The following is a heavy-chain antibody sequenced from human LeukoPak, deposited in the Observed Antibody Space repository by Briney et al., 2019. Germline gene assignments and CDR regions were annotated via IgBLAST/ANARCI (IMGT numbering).Heavy chain of an antibody. CDR3: AGHSVRQQPYFDY. J-gene: IGHJ4*02. V-gene: IGHV4-59*08. D-gene: IGHD6-13*01. CDR1: GGSISSYY. CDR2: IYYSGST. Sequence: SETLSFTCTVSGGSISSYYWSWIRQPPGKGLEWIGYIYYSGSTNYNPSLKSRVTISVDTSKNQFSLKLSSVTAADTAVYYCAGHSVRQQPYFDYWGQGTLVTVSS.